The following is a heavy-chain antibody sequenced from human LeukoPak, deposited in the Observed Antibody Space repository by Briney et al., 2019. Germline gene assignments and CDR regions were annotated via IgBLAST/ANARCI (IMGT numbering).Heavy chain of an antibody. Sequence: PGGSLRLSCAASGFTFSSYAMHWVRQAPGKGLEWVAVISYDGSNKYYADSVKGRFTISRDNSKNTLYLQMNSLRAEDTAVYYCARAPSSGYYPPQYFDYWGQGTLVTVSS. V-gene: IGHV3-30-3*01. D-gene: IGHD3-22*01. CDR1: GFTFSSYA. CDR3: ARAPSSGYYPPQYFDY. J-gene: IGHJ4*02. CDR2: ISYDGSNK.